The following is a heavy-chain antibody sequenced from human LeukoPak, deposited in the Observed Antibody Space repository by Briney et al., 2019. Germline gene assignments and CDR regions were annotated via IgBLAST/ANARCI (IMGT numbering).Heavy chain of an antibody. Sequence: PSETLSLTCTVSGGSISSYYWSWIRQPPGKGLEWIGYIYYSGSTNYNPSLKSRVTISVDTSKNQFSLKLSSVTAADTAVYYCAAGYSSSWYPYWGQGTLVTVSS. D-gene: IGHD6-13*01. CDR2: IYYSGST. J-gene: IGHJ4*02. CDR1: GGSISSYY. V-gene: IGHV4-59*01. CDR3: AAGYSSSWYPY.